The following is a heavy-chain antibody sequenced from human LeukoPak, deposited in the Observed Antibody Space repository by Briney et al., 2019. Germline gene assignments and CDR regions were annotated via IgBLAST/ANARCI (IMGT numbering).Heavy chain of an antibody. J-gene: IGHJ6*03. Sequence: GASVKVSCKASGYTFTSYDINWVRQAIGQGLEWMGWMNPNSGNTGYAQKFQGRVTMTRNTSISTAYMELSSLRSEDTAVYYCARVPPPVGSYYYYMDVWGKGTTVTVSS. V-gene: IGHV1-8*01. CDR2: MNPNSGNT. CDR1: GYTFTSYD. CDR3: ARVPPPVGSYYYYMDV. D-gene: IGHD1-26*01.